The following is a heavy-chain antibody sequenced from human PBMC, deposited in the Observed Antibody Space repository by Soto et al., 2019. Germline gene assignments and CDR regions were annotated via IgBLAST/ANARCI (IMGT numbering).Heavy chain of an antibody. J-gene: IGHJ4*02. Sequence: SETLSLTCAVYGGSFSGYYWSWIRQPPGKGLEWIGEINHSGSTNYNPSLKSRVTISVDTSKNQFSLKLSSVTAADTAVYYCARGPKQLVPVVATRYFDYWGQGTLVTVSS. CDR2: INHSGST. CDR1: GGSFSGYY. D-gene: IGHD5-12*01. CDR3: ARGPKQLVPVVATRYFDY. V-gene: IGHV4-34*01.